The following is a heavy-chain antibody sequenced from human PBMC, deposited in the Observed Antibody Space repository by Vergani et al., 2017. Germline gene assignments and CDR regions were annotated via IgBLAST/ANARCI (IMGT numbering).Heavy chain of an antibody. V-gene: IGHV3-15*01. D-gene: IGHD2-2*01. CDR1: GFTFSNAW. Sequence: EVQLVESGGGLVKPGGSLRLSCAASGFTFSNAWMSWVRQAPGKGLEWVGRIKSKTDGGTTDYAAPVKGRFTISRDDSKNTLYLQMNSPKTEDTAVYYCTTGGIVVVPAAIIPAFDIWGQGTMVTVSS. J-gene: IGHJ3*02. CDR3: TTGGIVVVPAAIIPAFDI. CDR2: IKSKTDGGTT.